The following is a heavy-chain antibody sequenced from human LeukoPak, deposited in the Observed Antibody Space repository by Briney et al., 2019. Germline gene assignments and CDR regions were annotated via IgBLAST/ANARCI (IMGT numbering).Heavy chain of an antibody. CDR1: GGTFSSYA. CDR2: IIPIFGTA. Sequence: GSSVKVSCKASGGTFSSYAISWVRQAPGQGLEWIGGIIPIFGTANYAQKFEGRVTITTEEPTTTAYMELSSLRSEDTAVHCCARSPGPYDFWSGYPIYHYYYMDVWGKGTTVTVSS. V-gene: IGHV1-69*05. D-gene: IGHD3-3*01. CDR3: ARSPGPYDFWSGYPIYHYYYMDV. J-gene: IGHJ6*03.